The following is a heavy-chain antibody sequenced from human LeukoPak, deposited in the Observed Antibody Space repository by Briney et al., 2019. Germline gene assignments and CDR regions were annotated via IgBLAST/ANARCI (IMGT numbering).Heavy chain of an antibody. CDR1: GFTFNIYA. J-gene: IGHJ4*02. D-gene: IGHD2-21*02. CDR3: AKDRMGGVTFFDY. V-gene: IGHV3-23*01. Sequence: PGGSLRLSCAASGFTFNIYAMNWVRQAPGKGLEGISSISYSAAGTYYADSVKGRFSISRDNSKKIVHLQMNSLRAEDTAVYYCAKDRMGGVTFFDYWGQGTLVTVSS. CDR2: ISYSAAGT.